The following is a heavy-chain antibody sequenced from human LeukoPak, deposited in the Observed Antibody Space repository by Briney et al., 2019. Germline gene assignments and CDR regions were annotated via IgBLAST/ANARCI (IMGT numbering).Heavy chain of an antibody. J-gene: IGHJ3*02. CDR2: IYYSGST. D-gene: IGHD5-24*01. CDR1: GGSISSSNYY. Sequence: SETLSLTCTVSGGSISSSNYYWGWIRQPPGKGLEWIGYIYYSGSTNYNPSLKSRVTISVDTSKNQFSLKLSSVTAADTAVYYCARGEHGYEAFDIWGQGTRVTVSS. CDR3: ARGEHGYEAFDI. V-gene: IGHV4-61*05.